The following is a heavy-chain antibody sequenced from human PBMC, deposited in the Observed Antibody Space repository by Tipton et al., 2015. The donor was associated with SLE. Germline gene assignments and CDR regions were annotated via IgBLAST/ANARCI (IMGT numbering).Heavy chain of an antibody. D-gene: IGHD7-27*01. CDR1: GGSISSYY. CDR3: ARDRLGIGIDY. V-gene: IGHV4-59*01. CDR2: IYYSGST. J-gene: IGHJ4*02. Sequence: TLSLTCTVSGGSISSYYWSWIRQPPGKGLEWIGYIYYSGSTNYIPSLKSRVTISVDMSKNQFSLKLSSVTAADTAVYYCARDRLGIGIDYWGQGTLVTVSS.